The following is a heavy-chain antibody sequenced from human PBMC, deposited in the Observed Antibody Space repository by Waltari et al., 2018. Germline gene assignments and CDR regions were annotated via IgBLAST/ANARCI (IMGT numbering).Heavy chain of an antibody. J-gene: IGHJ4*02. CDR1: GFTFSNYA. D-gene: IGHD3-22*01. V-gene: IGHV3-23*01. Sequence: EVQLLESGGGLVQPGGSLSLSCPASGFTFSNYALNWVRQAPGKGLEWVSTISASGHSTYYADSVEGPFTISRDNSKNTLYLQMNSLRVEDTAVYYCAKDYFDSSGYYYPLDYWGQGTLVTVST. CDR2: ISASGHST. CDR3: AKDYFDSSGYYYPLDY.